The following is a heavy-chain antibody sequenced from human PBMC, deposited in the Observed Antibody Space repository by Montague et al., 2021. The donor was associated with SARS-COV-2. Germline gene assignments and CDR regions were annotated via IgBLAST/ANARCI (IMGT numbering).Heavy chain of an antibody. Sequence: PALVKPTQTLTLTCTFSGFSLSTSGMCVSWIRQPPGKALEWLALIDWDDDKYYSTSLKTRLTISKDTSKNQVVLTMTNMDPVGTTTYYCARINSDPLDYYYYGMDVWGQGTTVTVPS. D-gene: IGHD1-1*01. CDR1: GFSLSTSGMC. J-gene: IGHJ6*02. V-gene: IGHV2-70*01. CDR3: ARINSDPLDYYYYGMDV. CDR2: IDWDDDK.